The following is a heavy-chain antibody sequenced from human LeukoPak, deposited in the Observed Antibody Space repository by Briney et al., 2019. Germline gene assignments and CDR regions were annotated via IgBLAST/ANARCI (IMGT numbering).Heavy chain of an antibody. CDR1: GFSFSSYS. V-gene: IGHV3-23*01. J-gene: IGHJ4*02. Sequence: GESLRLSCAVSGFSFSSYSVSWVRQAPGKGLEWVSAISGSGGSTYYADSVKGRFTISRDNSKNTLYLQMNSLRAEDTAVYYCAKEASTGGVCQYWGQGTLVTVSS. D-gene: IGHD2-8*02. CDR3: AKEASTGGVCQY. CDR2: ISGSGGST.